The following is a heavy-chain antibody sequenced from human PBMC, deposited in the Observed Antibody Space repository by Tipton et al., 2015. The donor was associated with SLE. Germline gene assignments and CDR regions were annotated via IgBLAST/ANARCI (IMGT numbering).Heavy chain of an antibody. CDR1: GGSISSGGYY. CDR3: ARGLYYDYVWGSYRYFDY. V-gene: IGHV4-39*07. D-gene: IGHD3-16*02. CDR2: INHSGST. J-gene: IGHJ4*02. Sequence: TLSLTCTVSGGSISSGGYYWIWIRQPPGKGLEWIGEINHSGSTNYNPSLKSRVTISVDTSKNQFSLKLSSVTAADTAVYYCARGLYYDYVWGSYRYFDYWGQGTLVTVSS.